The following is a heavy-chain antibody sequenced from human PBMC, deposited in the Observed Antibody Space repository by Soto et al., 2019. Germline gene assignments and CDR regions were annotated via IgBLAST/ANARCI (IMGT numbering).Heavy chain of an antibody. CDR2: INAGNGNT. CDR1: GYTFTSYA. V-gene: IGHV1-3*01. J-gene: IGHJ6*02. D-gene: IGHD3-10*01. Sequence: ASVKVSCKASGYTFTSYAMHWVRQAPGQRLEWMGWINAGNGNTKYSQKFQGRVTITRDTSASTAYMELSSLRSEDTAVYYCASAPYGSASYFCGYYCCKDVWGQGTTVTVSS. CDR3: ASAPYGSASYFCGYYCCKDV.